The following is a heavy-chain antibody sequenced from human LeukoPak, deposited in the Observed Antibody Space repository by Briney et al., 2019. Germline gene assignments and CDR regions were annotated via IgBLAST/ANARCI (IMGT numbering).Heavy chain of an antibody. V-gene: IGHV3-23*01. J-gene: IGHJ4*02. D-gene: IGHD6-13*01. CDR3: AKDQAQQLVLDF. Sequence: GGSLRLSCAASVFTVSSYATSWVRQAPGKGLEWVSAIIGSGSSTYYADSVKGRFTISRDNSKNKLFLQMNSLRAEDTAVYYCAKDQAQQLVLDFWGQGTLVTVSS. CDR1: VFTVSSYA. CDR2: IIGSGSST.